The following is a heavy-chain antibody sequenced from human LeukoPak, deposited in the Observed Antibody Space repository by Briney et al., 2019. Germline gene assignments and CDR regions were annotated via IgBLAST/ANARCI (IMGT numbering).Heavy chain of an antibody. J-gene: IGHJ4*02. D-gene: IGHD6-19*01. CDR2: IKHDESEK. Sequence: GGSLRLSCVASGFTFSSYWMSWVRQAPGKGLEWVANIKHDESEKYYVDSVKGRFTISRDNAKNSLYLQMNSLRAEDTAAYYCARDFEISSGWGQGTLVTVSS. CDR1: GFTFSSYW. CDR3: ARDFEISSG. V-gene: IGHV3-7*01.